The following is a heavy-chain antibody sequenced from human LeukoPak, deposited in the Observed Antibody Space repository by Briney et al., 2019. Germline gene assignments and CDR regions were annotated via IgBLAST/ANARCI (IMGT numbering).Heavy chain of an antibody. J-gene: IGHJ4*02. Sequence: ASVKVSCKSSGYTFTGYYMHWVRQAPGQGLELMGWINPNSGGTNYAQKFQGRATITRDKPISKAYMELSRLRCDDTAVYYCARTPKIYSYAEGEYFDYWGEGTLVTVSS. CDR3: ARTPKIYSYAEGEYFDY. V-gene: IGHV1-2*02. D-gene: IGHD5-18*01. CDR2: INPNSGGT. CDR1: GYTFTGYY.